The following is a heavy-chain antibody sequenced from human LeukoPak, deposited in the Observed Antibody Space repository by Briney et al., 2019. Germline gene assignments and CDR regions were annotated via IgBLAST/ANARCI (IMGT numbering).Heavy chain of an antibody. V-gene: IGHV3-53*01. J-gene: IGHJ6*02. CDR3: ARVRNYDSSGYHLWYYYGMDV. Sequence: QPGGSLRLSCAASGFTFSSYAMSWVRQAPGKGLEWVSVIYSGGSTYYADSVKGRFTISRDNSKNTLYLQMNSLRAEDTAVYYCARVRNYDSSGYHLWYYYGMDVWGQGTTVTVSS. CDR1: GFTFSSYA. CDR2: IYSGGST. D-gene: IGHD3-22*01.